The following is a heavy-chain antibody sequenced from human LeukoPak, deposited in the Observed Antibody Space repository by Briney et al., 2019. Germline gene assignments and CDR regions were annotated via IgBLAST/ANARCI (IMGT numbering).Heavy chain of an antibody. CDR2: ISGSGGST. J-gene: IGHJ5*02. CDR3: ARDRYYYGARGWFDP. Sequence: GGFLRLSCAASGFTFSSYAMSWVRQAPGKGLEWVSAISGSGGSTYYADSVKGRFTISRDNSKNTLYLQMNSLRAEDTAVYYCARDRYYYGARGWFDPWGQGTLVTVSS. D-gene: IGHD3-10*01. CDR1: GFTFSSYA. V-gene: IGHV3-23*01.